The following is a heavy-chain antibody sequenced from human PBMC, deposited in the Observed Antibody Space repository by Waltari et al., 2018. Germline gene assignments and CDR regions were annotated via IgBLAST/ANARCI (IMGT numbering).Heavy chain of an antibody. V-gene: IGHV4-31*03. CDR2: IYHSGST. D-gene: IGHD2-21*02. J-gene: IGHJ4*02. Sequence: QVQLQESGPGLVKPSQTLSLTCTVSGDSISSGGYYWNWIRQHPGKGLEWIGYIYHSGSTYYNPSLKSRVTISVDRSKNQFSLKLPSVTAADTAVYYCARDLMGDSDGYFDYWGQGTRVTVSS. CDR3: ARDLMGDSDGYFDY. CDR1: GDSISSGGYY.